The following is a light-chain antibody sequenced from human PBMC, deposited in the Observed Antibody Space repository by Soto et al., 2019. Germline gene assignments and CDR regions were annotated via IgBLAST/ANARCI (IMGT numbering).Light chain of an antibody. J-gene: IGLJ1*01. V-gene: IGLV2-14*01. CDR1: SSDVGGYNY. CDR3: SSYTSSSTYV. CDR2: EVS. Sequence: QSVLTQPASVSGSPGQSITLSCTGTSSDVGGYNYVSWYQQHPGKAPKLMIYEVSNRPSGVSNRFSGSKSGNTASLTISGLQAEDEADYYCSSYTSSSTYVLGTGTKLTVL.